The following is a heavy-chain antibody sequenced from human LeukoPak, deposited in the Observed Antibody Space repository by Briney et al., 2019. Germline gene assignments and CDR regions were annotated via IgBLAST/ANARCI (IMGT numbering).Heavy chain of an antibody. CDR1: GGSISSSSYY. CDR3: ARDRTHYDFWSGYYTRLGNWFDP. V-gene: IGHV4-39*07. D-gene: IGHD3-3*01. Sequence: SETLSLTCTVSGGSISSSSYYWGWIRQPPGKGLEWIGSIYYSGSTYYNPSLKSRVTISVDTSKNQFSLKLSSVTAADTAVYYCARDRTHYDFWSGYYTRLGNWFDPWGQGTLVTVSS. CDR2: IYYSGST. J-gene: IGHJ5*02.